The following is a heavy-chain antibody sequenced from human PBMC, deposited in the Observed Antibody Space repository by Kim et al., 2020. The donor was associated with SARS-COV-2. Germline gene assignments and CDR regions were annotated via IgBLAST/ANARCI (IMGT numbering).Heavy chain of an antibody. J-gene: IGHJ6*02. CDR2: ISSSGSTI. CDR1: GFTFSSYE. V-gene: IGHV3-48*03. Sequence: GGSLRLSCAASGFTFSSYEMNWVRQAPGKGLEWVSYISSSGSTIYYADSVKGRFTISRDNAKNSLYLQMNSLRAEDTAVYYCARAGYSYGPDYYGMDVWAKGPRSPSP. D-gene: IGHD5-18*01. CDR3: ARAGYSYGPDYYGMDV.